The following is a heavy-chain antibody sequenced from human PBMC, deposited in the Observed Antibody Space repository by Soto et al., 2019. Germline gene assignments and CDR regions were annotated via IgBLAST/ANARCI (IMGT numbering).Heavy chain of an antibody. V-gene: IGHV3-7*05. J-gene: IGHJ6*02. CDR1: GFTFSSYW. CDR2: IKQDGSEK. D-gene: IGHD3-3*01. Sequence: GGSLRLSCAASGFTFSSYWMSWVRQAPGKGLEWVANIKQDGSEKYYVDSVKGRFTISRDNAKNSLYLQMNSLRAEDTAVYYCAREGLIDDFWSGYPPGNYYYYGMDVWAKGPRSPSP. CDR3: AREGLIDDFWSGYPPGNYYYYGMDV.